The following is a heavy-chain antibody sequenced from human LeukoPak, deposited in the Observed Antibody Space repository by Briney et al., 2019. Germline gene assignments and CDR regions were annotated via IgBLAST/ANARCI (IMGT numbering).Heavy chain of an antibody. J-gene: IGHJ4*02. D-gene: IGHD3-3*01. CDR2: ISSSSSTI. CDR1: GFTFSSYS. Sequence: GGSPRLSCAASGFTFSSYSMNWVRQAPGKGLEWVSYISSSSSTIYYADSVKGRFTISRDNAKNSLYLQMNSLRAEDTAVYYCPRGPYYDFWSGYLFDYWGQGTLVTVSS. CDR3: PRGPYYDFWSGYLFDY. V-gene: IGHV3-48*01.